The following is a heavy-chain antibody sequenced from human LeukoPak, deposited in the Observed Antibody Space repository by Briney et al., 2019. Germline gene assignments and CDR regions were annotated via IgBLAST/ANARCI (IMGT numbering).Heavy chain of an antibody. V-gene: IGHV4-59*01. CDR1: GGSISSYY. CDR2: IYYSGST. J-gene: IGHJ4*02. Sequence: SETLSLTCTVSGGSISSYYWRWMRQPPGKGLEWSGYIYYSGSTNYKPSLKSRVTISLDTRKDQFSVMLSSVTAADTAVYYSARRGDSSGWSYIDSWGQGTLVTVSS. D-gene: IGHD6-19*01. CDR3: ARRGDSSGWSYIDS.